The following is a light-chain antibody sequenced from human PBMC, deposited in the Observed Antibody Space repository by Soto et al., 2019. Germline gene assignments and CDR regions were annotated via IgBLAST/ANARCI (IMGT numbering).Light chain of an antibody. Sequence: DIQMTQSPSSLSASVGDRVTITCRASQSMSSYLNWYQQKPGKAPKLLIYAASSLQSGVPSRFSGSGSGTDFTLTISSLQPEDFATYYCQQRYSTPTCGGGPKVEIK. V-gene: IGKV1-39*01. J-gene: IGKJ4*02. CDR3: QQRYSTPT. CDR1: QSMSSY. CDR2: AAS.